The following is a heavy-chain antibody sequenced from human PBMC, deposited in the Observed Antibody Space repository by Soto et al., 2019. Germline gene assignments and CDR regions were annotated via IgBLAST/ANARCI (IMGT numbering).Heavy chain of an antibody. CDR1: GYTFTIYC. CDR3: ARPANTVADHFDL. V-gene: IGHV5-51*01. D-gene: IGHD4-17*01. Sequence: GESVKISGQVSGYTFTIYCIGWVRQMPGKGLEWMGIIYPSDSDTRYRPSFQGQVTISADQSINTAYLQWDSLKASDTAIYYCARPANTVADHFDLWGQGTPVTVSS. CDR2: IYPSDSDT. J-gene: IGHJ4*02.